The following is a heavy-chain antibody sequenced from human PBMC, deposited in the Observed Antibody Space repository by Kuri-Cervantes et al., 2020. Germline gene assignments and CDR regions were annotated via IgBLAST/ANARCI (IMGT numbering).Heavy chain of an antibody. J-gene: IGHJ3*02. CDR1: GFTFSSYA. D-gene: IGHD5-24*01. CDR2: ISYDGSNK. CDR3: ARAWRSRIAFDI. Sequence: GGSLRLSCAASGFTFSSYAVHWVRQAPGKGLEWVAVISYDGSNKYYAGSVKGRFTISRDNSKNTLYLQMNSLRAEDTAVYYCARAWRSRIAFDIWGQGTMVTVSS. V-gene: IGHV3-30*01.